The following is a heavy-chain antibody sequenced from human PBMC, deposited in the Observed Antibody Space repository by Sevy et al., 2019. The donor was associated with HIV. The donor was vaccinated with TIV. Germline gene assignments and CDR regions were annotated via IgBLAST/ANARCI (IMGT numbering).Heavy chain of an antibody. CDR3: AREGCTKPHDY. CDR1: GFTFSKYS. Sequence: GGSLRLSCAASGFTFSKYSMSWIRQTPGKGLEWVSTFSFGCGKINYADSVKGRFTTSRDDSRNTFYLQMNSLRAEDMAIYYCAREGCTKPHDYWGQGTVVTVSS. D-gene: IGHD2-8*01. J-gene: IGHJ4*02. V-gene: IGHV3-23*01. CDR2: FSFGCGKI.